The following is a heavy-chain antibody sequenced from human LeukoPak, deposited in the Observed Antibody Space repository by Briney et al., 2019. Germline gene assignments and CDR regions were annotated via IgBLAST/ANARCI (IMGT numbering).Heavy chain of an antibody. Sequence: GGSLRLSCAASGFTFSSYWMHWVRQAPGKGLVWVSRINSDGSSTSYADSVKGRFTISRDNAKNTLYLQMNSLRAEDTAVYYCARGVRGVIIASPDYWGQGTLVTVSS. V-gene: IGHV3-74*01. D-gene: IGHD3-10*01. CDR2: INSDGSST. CDR3: ARGVRGVIIASPDY. J-gene: IGHJ4*02. CDR1: GFTFSSYW.